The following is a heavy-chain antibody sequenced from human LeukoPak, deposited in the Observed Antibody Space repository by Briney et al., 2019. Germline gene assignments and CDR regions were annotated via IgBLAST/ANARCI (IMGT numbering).Heavy chain of an antibody. CDR1: GRSFSGYY. CDR3: ARYSSSFYYYYYGMDV. CDR2: INHSGST. J-gene: IGHJ6*02. Sequence: SETLSLTCAVYGRSFSGYYWSWTRHPPGKGLEWIGEINHSGSTNYNPSLKSRVTISVDTSKNQFSLKLSSVTAADTAVYYCARYSSSFYYYYYGMDVWGQGTTVTVSS. D-gene: IGHD6-13*01. V-gene: IGHV4-34*01.